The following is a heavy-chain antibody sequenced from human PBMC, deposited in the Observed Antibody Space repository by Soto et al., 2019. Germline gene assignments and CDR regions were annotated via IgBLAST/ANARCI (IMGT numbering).Heavy chain of an antibody. CDR3: ARGTYCSGGSCPTGYYYYYHMDV. D-gene: IGHD2-15*01. V-gene: IGHV4-59*01. CDR1: GGSMSSYY. Sequence: SETLSLTCTVSGGSMSSYYWSWIRQPPGKGLEWIGYIYYSGSTNYNPSLKSRVTISVDTSKNQFSLKLSSVTAADTAVYYCARGTYCSGGSCPTGYYYYYHMDVWGKGTTVTVS. J-gene: IGHJ6*03. CDR2: IYYSGST.